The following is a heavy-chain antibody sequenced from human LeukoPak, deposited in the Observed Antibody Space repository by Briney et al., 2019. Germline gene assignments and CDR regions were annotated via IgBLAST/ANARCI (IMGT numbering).Heavy chain of an antibody. D-gene: IGHD3-22*01. CDR3: ARLDSSGYIDAFDI. Sequence: GASVKVSCKASGYTFTNYRIQWVRQAPGQGLEWMGIINPSGASTIYAQSFQGRVTMTRDTSTSTVYMELSSLRSEDTAVYYCARLDSSGYIDAFDIWGQGTMVTVSS. CDR2: INPSGAST. J-gene: IGHJ3*02. V-gene: IGHV1-46*01. CDR1: GYTFTNYR.